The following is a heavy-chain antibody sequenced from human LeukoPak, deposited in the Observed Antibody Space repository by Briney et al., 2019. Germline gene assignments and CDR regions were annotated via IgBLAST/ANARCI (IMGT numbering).Heavy chain of an antibody. D-gene: IGHD3-22*01. CDR2: ISYTGNT. Sequence: SETLPLTCTVSGVFINSNTYSWGWIRQPPGEGLEWIGTISYTGNTYYNSSLKSRLTISVDTSKTQFSLKLSSVTAADTAVYYCARHFGYDDTSDYQGVPDYWGQGSLVTVSS. CDR3: ARHFGYDDTSDYQGVPDY. CDR1: GVFINSNTYS. J-gene: IGHJ4*02. V-gene: IGHV4-39*01.